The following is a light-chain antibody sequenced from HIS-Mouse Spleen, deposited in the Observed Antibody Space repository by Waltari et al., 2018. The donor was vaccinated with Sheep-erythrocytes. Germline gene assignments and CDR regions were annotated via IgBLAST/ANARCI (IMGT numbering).Light chain of an antibody. J-gene: IGKJ3*01. Sequence: DNQLTQSPSFLSASVGDRVPITCRASQGISSYLAWYQQKPGKAPKLLIYAASTLQSGVPSRISGSGSGTEFTLTISSLQPEDFATYYCQQLNSYPPAFGPGTKVDIK. CDR1: QGISSY. CDR3: QQLNSYPPA. CDR2: AAS. V-gene: IGKV1-9*01.